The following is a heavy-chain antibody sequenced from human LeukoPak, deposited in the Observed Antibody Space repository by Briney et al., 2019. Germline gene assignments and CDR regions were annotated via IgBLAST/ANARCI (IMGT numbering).Heavy chain of an antibody. D-gene: IGHD3-10*01. V-gene: IGHV3-23*01. CDR3: AKVSAVTRGHFDY. CDR2: ISGSDGST. CDR1: GFTFSSFA. J-gene: IGHJ4*02. Sequence: GSLRLSCAASGFTFSSFAMSWVRQAPGKGLEGVSGISGSDGSTYYADSVKGRFTISRDNSKNTLYLQINSLRAEDTAVYYCAKVSAVTRGHFDYWGQGNLVTVSS.